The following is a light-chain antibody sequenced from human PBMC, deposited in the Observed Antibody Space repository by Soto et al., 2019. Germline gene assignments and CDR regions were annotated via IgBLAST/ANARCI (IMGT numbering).Light chain of an antibody. CDR2: DAS. CDR1: QDISNY. CDR3: QQYDNLPLT. V-gene: IGKV1-33*01. J-gene: IGKJ4*01. Sequence: DIQMTQSPSSLSASVGDRVTIACEASQDISNYLNWYQQKLGKAPKLLIYDASKLETGVPSRFSGSGSGTDFTFTISSLQPEDIATYYCQQYDNLPLTFGGGTKVDI.